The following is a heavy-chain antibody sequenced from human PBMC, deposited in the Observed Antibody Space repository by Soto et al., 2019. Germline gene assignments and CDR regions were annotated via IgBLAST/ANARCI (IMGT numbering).Heavy chain of an antibody. CDR1: GGTFSSYS. D-gene: IGHD6-19*01. CDR3: ARGGVAGFDY. Sequence: QVQLVQSGAEVKKPGSSVKVSCKASGGTFSSYSISWVRPAPGQGLEWMGRIIPILGIANYAQKFQGRVTITADKSTSTAYMELSSLRAEDTAVYHCARGGVAGFDYWGQGTLVTVSS. J-gene: IGHJ4*02. CDR2: IIPILGIA. V-gene: IGHV1-69*02.